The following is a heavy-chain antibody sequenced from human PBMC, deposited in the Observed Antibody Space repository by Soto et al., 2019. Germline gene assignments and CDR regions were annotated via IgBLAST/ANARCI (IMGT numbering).Heavy chain of an antibody. CDR1: GYTFTSYW. CDR2: NXLSXSXV. CDR3: ARSSPYFYSGMDV. J-gene: IGHJ6*02. Sequence: PGEYLKISCKTSGYTFTSYWISWVRQVPGKGLEXLGXNXLSXSXVXXXXXXQGHVTISADKSISTAYLQWGSLTASDTAMYYCARSSPYFYSGMDVWGQGTTVTVS. V-gene: IGHV5-10-1*01.